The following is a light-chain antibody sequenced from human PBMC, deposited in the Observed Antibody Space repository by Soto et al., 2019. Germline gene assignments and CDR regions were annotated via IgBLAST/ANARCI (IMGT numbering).Light chain of an antibody. CDR3: QQYNSYSGT. V-gene: IGKV1D-16*01. CDR2: AAS. Sequence: DIQMTQSPSSVSASVGDRFTITCRSSEDISTWLAWYQQKPGKAPKLLIYAASSLQSGVPSRFSGSGSGTDFTLTISSLQPDDFATYYCQQYNSYSGTFGQGTKVDIK. CDR1: EDISTW. J-gene: IGKJ1*01.